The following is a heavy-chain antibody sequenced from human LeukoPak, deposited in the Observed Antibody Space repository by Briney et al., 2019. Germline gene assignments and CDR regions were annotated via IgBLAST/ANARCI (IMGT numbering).Heavy chain of an antibody. Sequence: GGSLRLSCAASGLTFSTYDMHWVRHATGKGLEWVSGIGKGGDTYYAGSVKGRFTISRENAKNSLYLQMNSLRTGDTAVYYCARGGYSGFDVWGQGTMVTVSS. CDR3: ARGGYSGFDV. V-gene: IGHV3-13*04. D-gene: IGHD5-12*01. CDR2: IGKGGDT. J-gene: IGHJ3*01. CDR1: GLTFSTYD.